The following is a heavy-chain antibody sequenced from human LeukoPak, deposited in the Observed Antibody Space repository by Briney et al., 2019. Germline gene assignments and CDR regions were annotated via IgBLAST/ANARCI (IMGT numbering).Heavy chain of an antibody. CDR2: INPNSGGT. D-gene: IGHD6-13*01. Sequence: GASVKVSCKASGYTFTGYYMHWVRQAPGQGLEWMGWINPNSGGTNYAQKFQGWVTMTSDTSISTAYMELSRLRSDDTAVYYCARGDSSSWGWFDPWGQGTLVTVSS. CDR3: ARGDSSSWGWFDP. CDR1: GYTFTGYY. V-gene: IGHV1-2*04. J-gene: IGHJ5*02.